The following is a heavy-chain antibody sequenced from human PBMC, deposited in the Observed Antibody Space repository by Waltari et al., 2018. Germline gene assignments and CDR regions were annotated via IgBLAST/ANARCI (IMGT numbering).Heavy chain of an antibody. CDR2: INHSGST. J-gene: IGHJ4*02. D-gene: IGHD3-22*01. V-gene: IGHV4-34*01. CDR3: ARARPDHSGYYYRY. CDR1: GGSFSGYY. Sequence: QVQLQQWGAGLLKPSETLSLTCAVYGGSFSGYYWSWIRQPPGKGLEWIGEINHSGSTNYNPSLKRRVTISVDTSKNQFSLKLSSVTAADTAVYYCARARPDHSGYYYRYWGQGTLVTVSS.